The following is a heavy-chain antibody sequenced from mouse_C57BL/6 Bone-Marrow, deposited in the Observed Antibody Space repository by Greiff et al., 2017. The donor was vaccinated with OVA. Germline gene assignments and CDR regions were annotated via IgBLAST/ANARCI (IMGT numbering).Heavy chain of an antibody. CDR1: GYTFTSYD. J-gene: IGHJ1*03. Sequence: VKLVESGPELVKPGASVKLSCKASGYTFTSYDINWVKQRPGQGLEWIGWIYPRDGSTKYNEKFKGKATLTVDTSSSTAYMELHSLTSEDSAVYFCARADYYGYWYFDVWGTGTTVTVSS. CDR2: IYPRDGST. V-gene: IGHV1-85*01. CDR3: ARADYYGYWYFDV. D-gene: IGHD1-1*01.